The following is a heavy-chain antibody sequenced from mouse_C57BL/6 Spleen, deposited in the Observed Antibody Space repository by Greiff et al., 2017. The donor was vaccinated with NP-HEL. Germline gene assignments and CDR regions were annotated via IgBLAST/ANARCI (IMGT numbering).Heavy chain of an antibody. CDR1: GYTFTSYG. J-gene: IGHJ4*01. CDR2: IYPRSGNT. Sequence: LVESGAELARPGASVKLSCKASGYTFTSYGISWVKQRTGQGLEWIGEIYPRSGNTYYNEKFKGKATLTADKSSSTAYMELRSLTSEDSAVYFCARGAGDAMDYWGQGTSVTVSS. CDR3: ARGAGDAMDY. V-gene: IGHV1-81*01.